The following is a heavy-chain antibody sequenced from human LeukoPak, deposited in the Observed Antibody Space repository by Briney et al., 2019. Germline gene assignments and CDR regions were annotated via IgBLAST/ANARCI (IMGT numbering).Heavy chain of an antibody. CDR3: ARGNYDSSGYYFGY. J-gene: IGHJ4*02. CDR1: GGSISSGGYS. V-gene: IGHV4-30-2*01. Sequence: SETLSLTCAVSGGSISSGGYSWSWIRQPPGKGLEWIGYIYHSGSTYYNPSLKSRVTISVDRSKNQFSLKLSSVTAADTAVYYCARGNYDSSGYYFGYWGQGTLVTVSS. D-gene: IGHD3-22*01. CDR2: IYHSGST.